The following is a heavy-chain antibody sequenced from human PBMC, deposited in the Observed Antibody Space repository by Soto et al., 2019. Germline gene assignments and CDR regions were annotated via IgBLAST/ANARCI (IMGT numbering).Heavy chain of an antibody. Sequence: ASVKVSCKESGGTFSSYAIAWVRQAPGQGLEWMGGIIPIFGMPNYAQKFQGGVAITADESTNTAYMELSSLRSDDTAVYYCAKAAQTRFNWNDLGNWFDPWGQGTLVTVS. CDR3: AKAAQTRFNWNDLGNWFDP. CDR1: GGTFSSYA. D-gene: IGHD1-1*01. J-gene: IGHJ5*02. CDR2: IIPIFGMP. V-gene: IGHV1-69*13.